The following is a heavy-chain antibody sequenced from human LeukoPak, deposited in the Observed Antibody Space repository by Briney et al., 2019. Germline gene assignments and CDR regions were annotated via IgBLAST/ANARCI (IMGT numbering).Heavy chain of an antibody. CDR3: ARNGFYYYGSGSPDY. Sequence: GGSLRLSCAASGFTFSSYAMSWVRQAPGKGLEWVSAISGSGGSTYYADSVKGRFTISRDNAKSSLYLQMNSLRAEDTAVYYCARNGFYYYGSGSPDYWGQGTLVTVSS. D-gene: IGHD3-10*01. J-gene: IGHJ4*02. CDR1: GFTFSSYA. CDR2: ISGSGGST. V-gene: IGHV3-23*01.